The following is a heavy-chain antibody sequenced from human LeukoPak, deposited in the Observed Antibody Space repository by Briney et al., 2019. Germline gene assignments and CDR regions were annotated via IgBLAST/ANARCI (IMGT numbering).Heavy chain of an antibody. CDR1: GGSFSGYY. CDR2: INHSGST. J-gene: IGHJ6*03. Sequence: SETLSLTCAVYGGSFSGYYWSWIRQPPGKGLEWIGEINHSGSTNYNSSLKSRVTISVDTSKNQFSLKLSSVTAADTAVYYCARGDRYCSGGSCYLAYYYYYMDVWGKGTTVTVSS. V-gene: IGHV4-34*01. D-gene: IGHD2-15*01. CDR3: ARGDRYCSGGSCYLAYYYYYMDV.